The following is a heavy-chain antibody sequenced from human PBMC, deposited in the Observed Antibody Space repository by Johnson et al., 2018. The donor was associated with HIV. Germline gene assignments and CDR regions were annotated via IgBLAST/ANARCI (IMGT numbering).Heavy chain of an antibody. CDR2: ISWNSGSI. CDR3: ARHRAAVLWFREGDTFDI. CDR1: GFRFDDYA. J-gene: IGHJ3*02. Sequence: VQVVESGGGLVQPGRSLRLSCAASGFRFDDYAMYWVRQAPGKGLAWVSDISWNSGSIGYADFVKGRFTISRDNAKNSLYLQMNSLRAEDTAVYYCARHRAAVLWFREGDTFDIWGQGTMVTVSS. V-gene: IGHV3-9*01. D-gene: IGHD3-10*01.